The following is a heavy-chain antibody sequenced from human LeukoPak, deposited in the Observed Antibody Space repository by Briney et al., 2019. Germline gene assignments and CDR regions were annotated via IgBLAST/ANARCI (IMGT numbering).Heavy chain of an antibody. CDR3: ARVWDWYFDL. Sequence: GGSLRLSCEGSGFTFSNYWMSWVRQAPGKGLEWVANIQQHGSETYYGDSVKGRFTISRDNAKNSLYLQMNSLRAEDTAVYYCARVWDWYFDLWGRGTLVTVSS. D-gene: IGHD7-27*01. V-gene: IGHV3-7*01. CDR1: GFTFSNYW. J-gene: IGHJ2*01. CDR2: IQQHGSET.